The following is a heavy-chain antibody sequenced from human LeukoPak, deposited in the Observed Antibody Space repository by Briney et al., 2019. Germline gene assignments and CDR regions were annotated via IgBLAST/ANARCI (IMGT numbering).Heavy chain of an antibody. J-gene: IGHJ6*04. CDR2: INPNSGGT. V-gene: IGHV1-2*02. D-gene: IGHD3-10*01. CDR1: GYTFTGYY. Sequence: GASVKVSCKASGYTFTGYYMHWVRQAPGQGLEWMGWINPNSGGTNYAQKFQGRVTMTRDTSISTAYMELSRLRFDDTAVYYCARGGAMVRGVKGYYYGMDVWGKGTTVTVSS. CDR3: ARGGAMVRGVKGYYYGMDV.